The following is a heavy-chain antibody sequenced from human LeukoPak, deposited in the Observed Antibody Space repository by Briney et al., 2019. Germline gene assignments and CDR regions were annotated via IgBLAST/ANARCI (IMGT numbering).Heavy chain of an antibody. J-gene: IGHJ6*03. CDR1: GYTFTGYY. Sequence: ASVKVSCKASGYTFTGYYIHWVRQAPGQGLEWMGIINPSGGSTSYAQKFQGRVTMTRDMSTSTVYMELSSLRSEDTAVYYCARDQLRTQYGNWYYYYYYMDVWGKGTTVTVSS. D-gene: IGHD4-11*01. V-gene: IGHV1-46*01. CDR3: ARDQLRTQYGNWYYYYYYMDV. CDR2: INPSGGST.